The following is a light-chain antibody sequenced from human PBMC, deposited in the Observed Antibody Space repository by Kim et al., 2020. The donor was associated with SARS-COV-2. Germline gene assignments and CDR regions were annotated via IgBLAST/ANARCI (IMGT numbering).Light chain of an antibody. Sequence: ATISCTGSSSNTGAGYDVHWYQQLPGTAPKLLIYGNSNRPSGVPDRFSGSKSGTSASLAITGLQAEDEADYYCQSYDSSLSGSRVFGGGTQLTVL. CDR3: QSYDSSLSGSRV. J-gene: IGLJ3*02. CDR2: GNS. CDR1: SSNTGAGYD. V-gene: IGLV1-40*01.